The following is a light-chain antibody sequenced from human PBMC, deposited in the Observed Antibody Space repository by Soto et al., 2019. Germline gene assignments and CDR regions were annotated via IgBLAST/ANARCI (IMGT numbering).Light chain of an antibody. CDR3: QQFNNWPPPYT. CDR2: GAS. CDR1: ESVSSN. J-gene: IGKJ2*01. Sequence: EIVMTQSPATLSVSPGERVTLSCRASESVSSNLAWNQQKTGQAPRLLIYGASTRATGIPARFSGSGSGTEFTLTISSLQSEDFAVYYCQQFNNWPPPYTFGQGTKLEIK. V-gene: IGKV3-15*01.